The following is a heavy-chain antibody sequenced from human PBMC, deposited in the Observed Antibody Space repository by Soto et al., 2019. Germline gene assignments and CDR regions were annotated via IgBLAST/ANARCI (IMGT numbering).Heavy chain of an antibody. J-gene: IGHJ4*02. D-gene: IGHD3-22*01. Sequence: SETLSLTCTFSGYSISTDYWSLIRQSPGKGLEWIGFIYYGGSTNYNPSLKSRVTISVDTPKNQFSLKLSSVTAADTAVYYCASQHYYDSSGYYVVYWGQGTLVTVSS. CDR1: GYSISTDY. V-gene: IGHV4-59*08. CDR3: ASQHYYDSSGYYVVY. CDR2: IYYGGST.